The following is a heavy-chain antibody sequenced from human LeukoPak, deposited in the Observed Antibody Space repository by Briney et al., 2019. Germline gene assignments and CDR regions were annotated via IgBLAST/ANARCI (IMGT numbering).Heavy chain of an antibody. D-gene: IGHD2-2*02. J-gene: IGHJ6*02. CDR1: GFTFSSYA. CDR2: IKSKTDGGTT. Sequence: GGSLRLSCAASGFTFSSYAMSWVRQAPGKGLEWVGHIKSKTDGGTTDYAAPVKGRFTISRDDSKNTLYLQMNSLKTEDTAVYYCTTVCSSTSCYSYYYYGMDVWGQGTTVTVSS. CDR3: TTVCSSTSCYSYYYYGMDV. V-gene: IGHV3-15*01.